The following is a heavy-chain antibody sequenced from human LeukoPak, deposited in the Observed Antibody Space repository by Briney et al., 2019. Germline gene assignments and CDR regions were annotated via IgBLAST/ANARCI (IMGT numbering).Heavy chain of an antibody. Sequence: SETLSLTCTVSGGSISSYYWSWIRQPAGKGLEWIGRIYTSGSTNYNPSLKSRVTVSVDTSKNQFSLKLSSVTAADTAVYYCARDRDYGDYRAAFDIWGQGTMDTVSS. D-gene: IGHD4-17*01. CDR1: GGSISSYY. CDR2: IYTSGST. CDR3: ARDRDYGDYRAAFDI. J-gene: IGHJ3*02. V-gene: IGHV4-4*07.